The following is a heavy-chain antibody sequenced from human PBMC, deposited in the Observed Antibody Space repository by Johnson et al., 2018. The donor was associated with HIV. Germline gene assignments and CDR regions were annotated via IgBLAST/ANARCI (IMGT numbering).Heavy chain of an antibody. J-gene: IGHJ3*02. CDR2: ISSSGSTI. Sequence: QVQLVESGGGLVKPGGSLRLSCAASGFTFSDYYMSWIRQAPGKGLEWVSYISSSGSTIYYADSVKGRFTISRDNAKNSLFLQMNSLRAGDTGGYYGARDRGGSWAFDIWGQGTMVTVSS. CDR3: ARDRGGSWAFDI. D-gene: IGHD1-26*01. V-gene: IGHV3-11*04. CDR1: GFTFSDYY.